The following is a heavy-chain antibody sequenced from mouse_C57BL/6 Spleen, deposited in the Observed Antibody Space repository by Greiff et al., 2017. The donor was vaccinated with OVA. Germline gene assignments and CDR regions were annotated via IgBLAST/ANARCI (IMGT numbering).Heavy chain of an antibody. Sequence: VQLKQSGPELVKPGASVKISCKASGYSFTGYYMNWVKQSPEKSLEWIGEINPSTGGTTYNQKFKAKATLTVDKSSSTAYMQLKSLTSEDSAVYYCARAGTTVVAPYAMDYWGQGTSVTVSS. J-gene: IGHJ4*01. CDR3: ARAGTTVVAPYAMDY. CDR2: INPSTGGT. V-gene: IGHV1-42*01. D-gene: IGHD1-1*01. CDR1: GYSFTGYY.